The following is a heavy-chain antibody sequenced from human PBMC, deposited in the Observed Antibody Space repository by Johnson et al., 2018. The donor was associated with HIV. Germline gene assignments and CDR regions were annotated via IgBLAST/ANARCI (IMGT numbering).Heavy chain of an antibody. CDR3: ARGNTFDI. Sequence: VQLVESGGGLVQPGGSLRLSCAASGFSSSRYAMHWIRQATGKGLEWVSGIGTTGDTYYPGSVKGRFTISRDHAKNSLHLQMNSLPAGDTAVYYCARGNTFDIWGQGTLVTVSS. V-gene: IGHV3-13*01. CDR2: IGTTGDT. CDR1: GFSSSRYA. J-gene: IGHJ3*02.